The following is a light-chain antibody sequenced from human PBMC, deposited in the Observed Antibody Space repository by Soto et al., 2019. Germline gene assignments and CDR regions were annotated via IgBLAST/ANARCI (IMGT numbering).Light chain of an antibody. CDR1: QSISSW. CDR2: DAS. Sequence: DIQMTQSPSTLSASVGDRVTITCRASQSISSWLAWYQQKPGKAPKLLIYDASSLESGVPSMFSGSGSGAEITLNISRLQADDFATYYWQHYNSYFPEWTFGQGTKVEIK. J-gene: IGKJ1*01. CDR3: QHYNSYFPEWT. V-gene: IGKV1-5*01.